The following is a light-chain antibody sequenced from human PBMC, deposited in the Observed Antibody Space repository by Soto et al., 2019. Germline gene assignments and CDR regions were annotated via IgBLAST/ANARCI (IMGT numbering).Light chain of an antibody. J-gene: IGLJ3*02. CDR1: SSDVGSYNL. Sequence: QSALTQPASVSGSPGQSITISCTGTSSDVGSYNLVSWYQQHPGKAPKLTIYEGSKRPSGVSNRFSGSKSGNTASLTISGLQAEDEADYDCCSYAGSSTWVFGGGTKVTVL. CDR3: CSYAGSSTWV. V-gene: IGLV2-23*01. CDR2: EGS.